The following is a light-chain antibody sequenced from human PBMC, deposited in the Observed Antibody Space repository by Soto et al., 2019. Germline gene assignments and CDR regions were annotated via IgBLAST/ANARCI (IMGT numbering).Light chain of an antibody. V-gene: IGKV3-20*01. CDR2: GAS. Sequence: EIVLTQSPGTLSLSPGERATLSCRASRGIASNYLAWYQQRPGQAPRLLIYGASSRATGVPDRFSGSGSGTNFTLTISRLEPEDFAVYYCQQYDTSPLTFGGGTKVDI. CDR3: QQYDTSPLT. CDR1: RGIASNY. J-gene: IGKJ4*01.